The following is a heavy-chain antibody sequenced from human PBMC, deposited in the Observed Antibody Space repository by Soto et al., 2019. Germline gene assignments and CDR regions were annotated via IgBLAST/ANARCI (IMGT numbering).Heavy chain of an antibody. J-gene: IGHJ4*02. Sequence: GSLRLSCAASGFTFSSYAMSWVRQAPGKGLEWVSSISSRSSYIYYADSVKGRFTISRDNAKNSLYLQMNSLRAEDTAVYYCARVTLGYCISTSCFYDYWGQGTLVTVSS. CDR3: ARVTLGYCISTSCFYDY. D-gene: IGHD2-2*01. CDR2: ISSRSSYI. CDR1: GFTFSSYA. V-gene: IGHV3-21*01.